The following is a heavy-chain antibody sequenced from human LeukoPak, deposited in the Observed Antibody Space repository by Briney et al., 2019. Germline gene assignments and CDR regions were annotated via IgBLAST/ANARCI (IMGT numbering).Heavy chain of an antibody. CDR1: GFTFSSYA. CDR3: ARDGGYENTYYFDY. CDR2: ISYDGSNK. V-gene: IGHV3-30*04. D-gene: IGHD5-12*01. Sequence: GGSLRLSCAASGFTFSSYAMHWVRQAPGKGLEWVAVISYDGSNKYYADSVKGRFTISRDNSKNTLYLQMNSLRAEDKAVYYCARDGGYENTYYFDYWGQGTLVTVSS. J-gene: IGHJ4*02.